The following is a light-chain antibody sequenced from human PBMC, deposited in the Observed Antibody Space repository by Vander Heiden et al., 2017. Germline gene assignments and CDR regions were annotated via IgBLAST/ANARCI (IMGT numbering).Light chain of an antibody. J-gene: IGLJ3*02. CDR3: SSYAGRYSWV. CDR2: EVN. CDR1: SSDGGDYHY. V-gene: IGLV2-8*01. Sequence: SSLTQSPSAPASPGPSITISYTGTSSDGGDYHYVSWYQQHPGKAPKLVIYEVNKRPSGVPHRFSGSKSGNAASLTVSGLQAEDEADFYCSSYAGRYSWVFGGGTKLTVL.